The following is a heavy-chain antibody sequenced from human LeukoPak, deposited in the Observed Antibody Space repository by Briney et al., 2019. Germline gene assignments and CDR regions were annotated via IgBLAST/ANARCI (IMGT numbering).Heavy chain of an antibody. Sequence: PGGSLRLSCAASGFTVSSNYMSWVRQAPGKGLEWVSGISGSGGTTDYADSVKDRFTISRDNSKNTVYLQMNSLRVEDTAVYYCANVVRTVTIYTYWYFDLWGRGTLVTVSS. CDR3: ANVVRTVTIYTYWYFDL. CDR1: GFTVSSNY. V-gene: IGHV3-23*01. CDR2: ISGSGGTT. J-gene: IGHJ2*01. D-gene: IGHD4-17*01.